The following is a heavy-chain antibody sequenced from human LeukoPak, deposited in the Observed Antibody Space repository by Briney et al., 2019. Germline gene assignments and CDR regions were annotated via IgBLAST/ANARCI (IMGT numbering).Heavy chain of an antibody. Sequence: GGSLRLSCAASGFTFSTYGMHWVRQAPGKGLEWLAIIWSDGNKKYYADSVRGRFTISRDNSKNTLYLQMNSLRAEDTAIYYCARDLVLSAGNGPYWGQGTLVTVPS. CDR3: ARDLVLSAGNGPY. J-gene: IGHJ4*02. V-gene: IGHV3-33*01. CDR1: GFTFSTYG. CDR2: IWSDGNKK. D-gene: IGHD4-23*01.